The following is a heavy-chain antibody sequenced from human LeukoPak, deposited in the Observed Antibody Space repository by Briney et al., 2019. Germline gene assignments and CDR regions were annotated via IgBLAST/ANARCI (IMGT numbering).Heavy chain of an antibody. CDR1: GGTYNSYA. CDR2: IIPIFGTA. V-gene: IGHV1-69*05. CDR3: ARDPSYDSSGFDAFDI. D-gene: IGHD3-22*01. Sequence: SSVKLSCKPSGGTYNSYAISWVRQAPGQGLEWMEGIIPIFGTANYAQKFQGRVTITTDESTSTAYMELSSLRSEDTAVYYCARDPSYDSSGFDAFDIWGQGTMVTVSS. J-gene: IGHJ3*02.